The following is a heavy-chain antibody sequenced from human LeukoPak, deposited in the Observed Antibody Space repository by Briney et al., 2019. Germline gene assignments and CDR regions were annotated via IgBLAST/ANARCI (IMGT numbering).Heavy chain of an antibody. J-gene: IGHJ4*02. CDR3: ATVYYGSGPGDY. V-gene: IGHV1-24*01. D-gene: IGHD3-10*01. CDR1: AYTLTELS. CDR2: FDPEDGET. Sequence: ASVTVSCTVSAYTLTELSMHWVRQAPGKGLEWMGGFDPEDGETIYAQKFQGRVTMTEDTSTDTAYMELSSLRSEDTAVYYCATVYYGSGPGDYWGQGTLVTVSS.